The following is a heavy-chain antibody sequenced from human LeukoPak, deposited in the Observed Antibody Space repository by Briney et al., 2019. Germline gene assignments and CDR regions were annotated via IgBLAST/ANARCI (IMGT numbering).Heavy chain of an antibody. V-gene: IGHV3-7*01. J-gene: IGHJ4*02. D-gene: IGHD1-14*01. Sequence: GGSLRLSCAASGFTFSNSCMSWVRQAPGMGLEVVANIKQDGSEMYYVDSVKGRFTISRDNDKNSLYLQMNSLRVEDTAVYYCASGNHFDYWGQGTLVTVSS. CDR1: GFTFSNSC. CDR3: ASGNHFDY. CDR2: IKQDGSEM.